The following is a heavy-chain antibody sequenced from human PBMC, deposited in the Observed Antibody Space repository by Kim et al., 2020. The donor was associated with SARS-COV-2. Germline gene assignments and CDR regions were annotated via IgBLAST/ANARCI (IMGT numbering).Heavy chain of an antibody. CDR3: ARGGGYSQLDY. V-gene: IGHV4-59*09. J-gene: IGHJ4*02. D-gene: IGHD5-18*01. Sequence: TYNPSLKSRVTISVDTSKNQFSLKLSSVTAADTAVYYCARGGGYSQLDYWGQGTLVTVSS.